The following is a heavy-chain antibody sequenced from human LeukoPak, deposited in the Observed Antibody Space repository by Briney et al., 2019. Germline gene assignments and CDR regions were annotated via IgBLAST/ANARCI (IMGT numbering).Heavy chain of an antibody. J-gene: IGHJ4*02. CDR3: ARLIRAAAGRYYFDY. V-gene: IGHV5-51*01. Sequence: GESLKISCKGSGYSFTNFWIGWVRQMPGKGLEWMGIIYPGDSDTRYSTSFQGQATMSADKSISTAYLQWSSLKASDIAIYYCARLIRAAAGRYYFDYWGQGILVTVSS. D-gene: IGHD6-13*01. CDR1: GYSFTNFW. CDR2: IYPGDSDT.